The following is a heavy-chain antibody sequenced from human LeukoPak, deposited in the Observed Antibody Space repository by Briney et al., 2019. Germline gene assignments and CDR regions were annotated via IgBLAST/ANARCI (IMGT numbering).Heavy chain of an antibody. CDR3: ARDFGIVVVPAAIPTMFWFDP. J-gene: IGHJ5*02. V-gene: IGHV1-2*02. Sequence: ASVKVSCKASGYTFTGYYMHWVRQAPGQGLEWMGWINPNSGGTNYAQKFQGRVTMTWDTSISTAYMELSRLRSDDTAVYYCARDFGIVVVPAAIPTMFWFDPWGQGTLVTVSS. CDR2: INPNSGGT. CDR1: GYTFTGYY. D-gene: IGHD2-2*01.